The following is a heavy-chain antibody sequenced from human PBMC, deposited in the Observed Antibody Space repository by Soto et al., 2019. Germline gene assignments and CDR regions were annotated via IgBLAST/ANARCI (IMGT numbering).Heavy chain of an antibody. D-gene: IGHD3-3*01. CDR1: GFTFSSYA. CDR3: AKDRHTYDFWSGFPDAFDI. J-gene: IGHJ3*02. CDR2: ISGSGGST. V-gene: IGHV3-23*01. Sequence: GGSLRLSCAASGFTFSSYAMSWVRQAPGKGLEWVSAISGSGGSTYHADSVKGRFTISRDNSKNTLYLQMNSLRAEDTAVYYCAKDRHTYDFWSGFPDAFDIWGQGTMVTVSS.